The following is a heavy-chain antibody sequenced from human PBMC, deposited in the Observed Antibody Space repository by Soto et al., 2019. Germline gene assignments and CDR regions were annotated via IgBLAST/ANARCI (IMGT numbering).Heavy chain of an antibody. CDR2: IYWNDDK. J-gene: IGHJ4*02. D-gene: IGHD3-3*01. CDR1: GFSLSTSGVG. CDR3: DNRFDTFFGVVFKRGGGFDY. Sequence: QITLKESGPTLVKPTQTLTLTCTFSGFSLSTSGVGVGWIRQPPGKALEWLALIYWNDDKRYSPSLKSRLTITKEPPKNQLVLKMTNMTPGETAQFYCDNRFDTFFGVVFKRGGGFDYWGQGTLVTVSS. V-gene: IGHV2-5*01.